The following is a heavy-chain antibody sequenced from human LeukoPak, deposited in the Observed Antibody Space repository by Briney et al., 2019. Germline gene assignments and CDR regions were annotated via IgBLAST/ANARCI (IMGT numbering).Heavy chain of an antibody. D-gene: IGHD1-26*01. V-gene: IGHV3-74*01. Sequence: GGSLRLSCAASGFTVSSNYMSWVRQAPGKGLVWVSHIKYDGSDTNYADSVKGRFTISRDNARDTLYLQMNSLRVEDTAIYFCTREMGATDYWGQGTLVTVSS. CDR1: GFTVSSNY. CDR3: TREMGATDY. J-gene: IGHJ4*02. CDR2: IKYDGSDT.